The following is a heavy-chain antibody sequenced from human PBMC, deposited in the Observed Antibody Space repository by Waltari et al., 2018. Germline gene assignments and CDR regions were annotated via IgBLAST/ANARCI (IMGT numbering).Heavy chain of an antibody. CDR2: IIPILSIG. CDR3: ATVPGSSGYDSRYYYSYDYMDV. V-gene: IGHV1-69*04. D-gene: IGHD5-12*01. Sequence: QVQLVQSGAEVKKPGSSVKVSCKASGGTFSSYVFSWVRQAPGQGLEWRGVIIPILSIGNYHQKFQDRATVTAAESTGTAYMERSSLGSEDTAGYYCATVPGSSGYDSRYYYSYDYMDVWGKWTTVTV. J-gene: IGHJ6*03. CDR1: GGTFSSYV.